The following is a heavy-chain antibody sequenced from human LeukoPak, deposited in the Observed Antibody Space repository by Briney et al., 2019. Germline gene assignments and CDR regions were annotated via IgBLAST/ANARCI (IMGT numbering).Heavy chain of an antibody. V-gene: IGHV3-23*01. J-gene: IGHJ5*01. CDR1: GFTFSNYA. CDR2: VTGIGGDT. CDR3: ARGTLEHCSGASCYPLDS. Sequence: GGSLRLSCAASGFTFSNYAMSWVRQTPGKGLECVSVVTGIGGDTYYTGSVNGRFTISRDNSKNTLCLQMNSLRAEDTAVYYCARGTLEHCSGASCYPLDSWGQGTLVTVSS. D-gene: IGHD2-15*01.